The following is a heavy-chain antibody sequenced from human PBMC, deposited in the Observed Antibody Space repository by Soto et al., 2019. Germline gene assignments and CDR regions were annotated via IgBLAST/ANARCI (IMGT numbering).Heavy chain of an antibody. CDR3: ARGGYYDTVWGKMNYYGLDA. CDR1: GYTFIRYG. Sequence: QVRLVQSAAEVKKPGASVKVSCKASGYTFIRYGITWVRQAPGQGLEWMGWISAYNDYTNYAQKLQGRVTMTTDTSTSTVYMEQRSLRSDDTAGYYCARGGYYDTVWGKMNYYGLDAWGQGTTATVSS. J-gene: IGHJ6*02. V-gene: IGHV1-18*01. D-gene: IGHD3-16*01. CDR2: ISAYNDYT.